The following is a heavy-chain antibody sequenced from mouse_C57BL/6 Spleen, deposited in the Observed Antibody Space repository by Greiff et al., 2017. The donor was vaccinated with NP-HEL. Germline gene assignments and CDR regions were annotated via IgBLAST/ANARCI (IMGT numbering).Heavy chain of an antibody. CDR3: ARALTGTRYYFDY. V-gene: IGHV14-2*01. CDR2: IDPADGET. CDR1: GFNIKDYY. Sequence: VQLQQSGAELVKPGASVKLSCTASGFNIKDYYMHWVKQRTEQGLEWIGRIDPADGETKYAPKFQGKATITADTSSNTAYLQLSSLTSEDTAVDYCARALTGTRYYFDYWGQGTTLTVSS. D-gene: IGHD4-1*01. J-gene: IGHJ2*01.